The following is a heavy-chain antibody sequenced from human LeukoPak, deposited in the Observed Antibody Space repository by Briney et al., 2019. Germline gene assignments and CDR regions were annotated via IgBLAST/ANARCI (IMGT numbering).Heavy chain of an antibody. Sequence: PSETLSLTCAVYGESFSGYYWSWIRQPPGKGLEWIGEVNHSGSTNYNPSLKSRVTISVDTSKNQFPLKLSSVTAADTAVYYCARGPPPDFDYWGQGTLVTVSS. CDR3: ARGPPPDFDY. CDR1: GESFSGYY. J-gene: IGHJ4*02. V-gene: IGHV4-34*01. CDR2: VNHSGST.